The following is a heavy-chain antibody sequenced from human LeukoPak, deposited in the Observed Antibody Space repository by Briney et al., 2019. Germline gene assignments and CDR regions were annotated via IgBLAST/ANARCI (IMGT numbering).Heavy chain of an antibody. CDR1: GYTFTDYY. CDR3: ARARNSSGWYYFDY. D-gene: IGHD6-19*01. J-gene: IGHJ4*02. Sequence: ASVKVSCKASGYTFTDYYMHWVRQAPGQGLEWMGWINPNSGGTNYAQRFQGRVTMTRDTSISTAYMELSRLRSDDTAVYYCARARNSSGWYYFDYWGQGTLVTVSS. V-gene: IGHV1-2*02. CDR2: INPNSGGT.